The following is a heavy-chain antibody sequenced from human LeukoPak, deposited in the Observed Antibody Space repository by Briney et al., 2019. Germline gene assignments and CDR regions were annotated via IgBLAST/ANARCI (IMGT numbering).Heavy chain of an antibody. V-gene: IGHV3-33*01. D-gene: IGHD3-10*01. J-gene: IGHJ5*02. Sequence: PGGSLRLSCAASGFTFSSYGMHWVRQAPGKGLEWVAVIWYDGSNKYYADSVKGRFTISRDNSKNTLYLQVNSLRAEDTAVYYCARNRGPLNWFDPWGQGTLVTVSS. CDR1: GFTFSSYG. CDR3: ARNRGPLNWFDP. CDR2: IWYDGSNK.